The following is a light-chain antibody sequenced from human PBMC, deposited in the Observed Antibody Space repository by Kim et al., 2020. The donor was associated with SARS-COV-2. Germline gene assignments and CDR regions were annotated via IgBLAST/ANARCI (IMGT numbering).Light chain of an antibody. V-gene: IGKV1-39*01. J-gene: IGKJ1*01. CDR3: QQSYSTPWT. Sequence: ASAGDRATITCRASQSISSYLNWYQQKPGKAPKLLIYAASSLQSGVPSRFSGSGSGTDFTLTISSLQPEDFATYYCQQSYSTPWTFGQGTKVDIK. CDR2: AAS. CDR1: QSISSY.